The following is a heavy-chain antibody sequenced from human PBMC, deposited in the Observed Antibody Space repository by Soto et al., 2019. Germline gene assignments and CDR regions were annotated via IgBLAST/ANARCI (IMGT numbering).Heavy chain of an antibody. D-gene: IGHD3-10*01. CDR2: IIPIFDTG. J-gene: IGHJ6*02. V-gene: IGHV1-69*01. CDR3: ARGLGSYYYYGMDV. Sequence: VQLVQSGAEVQKPGSSVKVSCKASGGTFSSYAISWVRQAPGQGLEWMGGIIPIFDTGNYAQKFHGRVTMTADESTSTAYMELSSLRSDDTAVYYCARGLGSYYYYGMDVWGQGTTVSVSS. CDR1: GGTFSSYA.